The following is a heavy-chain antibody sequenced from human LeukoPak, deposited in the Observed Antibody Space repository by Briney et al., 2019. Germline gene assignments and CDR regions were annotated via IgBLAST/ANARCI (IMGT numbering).Heavy chain of an antibody. J-gene: IGHJ5*02. CDR2: MNPNSGNT. V-gene: IGHV1-8*01. CDR3: ARGCSSTSCSKRLKKNWFDP. CDR1: GYAFTSYD. Sequence: ASVKVSCKASGYAFTSYDINWVRQATGQGLEWMGWMNPNSGNTGYAQKFQGRVTMTRNTSISTAYMELSSLRSEDTAVYYCARGCSSTSCSKRLKKNWFDPWGQGTLVTVSS. D-gene: IGHD2-2*01.